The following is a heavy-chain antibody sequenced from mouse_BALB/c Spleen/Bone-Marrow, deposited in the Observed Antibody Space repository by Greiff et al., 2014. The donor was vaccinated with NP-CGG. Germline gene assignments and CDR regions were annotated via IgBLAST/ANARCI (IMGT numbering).Heavy chain of an antibody. CDR2: IDPANGNT. V-gene: IGHV14-3*02. CDR3: AVYDYEGFAY. J-gene: IGHJ3*01. Sequence: EVQLQQSGAEFVKPGASVKLSCTASGFNIKDTYMHWVKQRPEQGLEWIGRIDPANGNTKYDPKFQGKATITADTSSNTAYLQLSSLTSEDTAVYYCAVYDYEGFAYWGQGTLVTVSA. D-gene: IGHD2-4*01. CDR1: GFNIKDTY.